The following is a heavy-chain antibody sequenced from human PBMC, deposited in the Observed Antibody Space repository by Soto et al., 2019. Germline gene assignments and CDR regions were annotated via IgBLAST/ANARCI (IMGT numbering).Heavy chain of an antibody. V-gene: IGHV4-59*01. CDR1: GGSISSYY. Sequence: SETLSLTCTVSGGSISSYYWIWIRQPPGKGLEWIGYISYRGSTNYNPSLKSRPTISVDTSKNQFSLKLRSVTAADTAVYYCARASPYGDYALDYWGQGTLVTVSS. CDR3: ARASPYGDYALDY. D-gene: IGHD4-17*01. J-gene: IGHJ4*02. CDR2: ISYRGST.